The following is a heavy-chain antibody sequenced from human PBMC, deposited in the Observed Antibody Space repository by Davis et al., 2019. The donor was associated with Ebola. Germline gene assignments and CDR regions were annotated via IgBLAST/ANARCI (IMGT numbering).Heavy chain of an antibody. CDR2: ISYDGSNK. CDR3: AKDYYGDYLYYYYGMDV. CDR1: GFTFSSYA. V-gene: IGHV3-30*18. D-gene: IGHD4-17*01. J-gene: IGHJ6*02. Sequence: GESLKISCAASGFTFSSYAMSWVRQAPGKGLEWVAVISYDGSNKYYADSVKGRFTISRDNSKNTLYLQMNSLRAEDTAVYYCAKDYYGDYLYYYYGMDVWGQGTTVTVSS.